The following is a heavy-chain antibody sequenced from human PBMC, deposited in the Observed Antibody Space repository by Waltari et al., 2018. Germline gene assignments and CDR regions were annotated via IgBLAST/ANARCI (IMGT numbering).Heavy chain of an antibody. Sequence: EVQLMESGGGLVQPGGSLRLSCAASGSNCAAYWMTWVRLAPGKGLEWVANRKYDGSATYHADSVNGRFAISRDNAHNSLYLQMNSVIADDTAIYFCARGSTGYVRVWDSWGQGTMVTVSS. V-gene: IGHV3-7*03. CDR1: GSNCAAYW. D-gene: IGHD2-2*01. CDR2: RKYDGSAT. CDR3: ARGSTGYVRVWDS. J-gene: IGHJ4*02.